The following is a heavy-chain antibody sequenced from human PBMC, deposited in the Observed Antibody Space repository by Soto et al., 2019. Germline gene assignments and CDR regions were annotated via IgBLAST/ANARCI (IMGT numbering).Heavy chain of an antibody. V-gene: IGHV3-33*01. CDR1: GFTFSSYG. D-gene: IGHD6-13*01. J-gene: IGHJ4*02. Sequence: QVQLVESGGGVVQPGRSLRLSCAASGFTFSSYGMHWVRQAPGKGMEWVAVIWYDGSNKYYADSVKGRFTISRDNSKNTLYLQMNSLRAEDTAVYYCARAYSSSWSAFDYWGQGRLVTVSS. CDR2: IWYDGSNK. CDR3: ARAYSSSWSAFDY.